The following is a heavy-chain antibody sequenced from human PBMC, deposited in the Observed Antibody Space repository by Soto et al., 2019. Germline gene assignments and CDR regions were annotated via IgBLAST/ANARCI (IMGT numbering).Heavy chain of an antibody. CDR2: IYYSGST. D-gene: IGHD6-6*01. J-gene: IGHJ6*02. CDR1: GGSISSYY. V-gene: IGHV4-59*04. CDR3: ARSSDHYYYYGMDV. Sequence: SETLSLTCTVSGGSISSYYWSWIRQPPGKGLEWIGYIYYSGSTYYNPSLKSRVTISVDTSKNQFSLKLSSVTAADTAVYYCARSSDHYYYYGMDVWGQGTTVTVSS.